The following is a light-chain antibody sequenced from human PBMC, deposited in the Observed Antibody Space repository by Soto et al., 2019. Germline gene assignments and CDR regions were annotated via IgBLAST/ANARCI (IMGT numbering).Light chain of an antibody. J-gene: IGLJ3*02. CDR1: SSNIGGNS. CDR2: DDN. V-gene: IGLV1-51*01. Sequence: QAVVTQPPSVSAAPGQKVTISCSGSSSNIGGNSVSWYQQLPGTAPKLLIYDDNKRPSGIPDRFSGSKSGTSATLGITGFQTGDEADYYCSSFTTSSTWVFGGGTKLTVL. CDR3: SSFTTSSTWV.